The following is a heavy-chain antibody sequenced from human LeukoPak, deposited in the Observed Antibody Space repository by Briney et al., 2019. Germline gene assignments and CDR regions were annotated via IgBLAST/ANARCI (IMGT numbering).Heavy chain of an antibody. CDR2: IYYSGST. CDR1: GGSISSGGYY. D-gene: IGHD2-15*01. Sequence: SETLSLTCTVSGGSISSGGYYWSWIRQHPGKGLEWIGYIYYSGSTYYNPSLKSRVTISVDTSKNQFSLKLSSVTAADAAVYYCARVCGGYYFDYWGQGTLVTVSS. V-gene: IGHV4-31*03. CDR3: ARVCGGYYFDY. J-gene: IGHJ4*02.